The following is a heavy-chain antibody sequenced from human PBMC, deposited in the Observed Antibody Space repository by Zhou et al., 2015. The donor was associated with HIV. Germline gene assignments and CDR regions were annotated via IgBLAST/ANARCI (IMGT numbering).Heavy chain of an antibody. D-gene: IGHD5-18*01. CDR2: IIPILGIA. V-gene: IGHV1-69*02. CDR3: ARGGGYSYGEFDY. J-gene: IGHJ4*02. CDR1: GGTFSSYT. Sequence: QVQLVQSGAEVKKPGSSVKVSCKASGGTFSSYTISWVRQAPGQGLEWMGRIIPILGIANYAQKFQGRVTITADKSTSTAYMELSSLRSEDTAVYYCARGGGYSYGEFDYWGQGTLVTVSS.